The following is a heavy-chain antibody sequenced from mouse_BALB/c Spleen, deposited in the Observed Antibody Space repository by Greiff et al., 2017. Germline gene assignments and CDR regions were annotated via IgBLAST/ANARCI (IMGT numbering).Heavy chain of an antibody. CDR2: ISYSGST. Sequence: EVQLQQSGPGLVKPSQSLSLTCTVTGYSIPSDYAWNWIRQFPGNKLEWMGYISYSGSTSYNPSLKSRISITRDTSKNQFFLQLNSVTTEDTATYYCASSYYRYGYAMDYWGQGTSVTVSS. CDR3: ASSYYRYGYAMDY. J-gene: IGHJ4*01. V-gene: IGHV3-2*02. D-gene: IGHD2-14*01. CDR1: GYSIPSDYA.